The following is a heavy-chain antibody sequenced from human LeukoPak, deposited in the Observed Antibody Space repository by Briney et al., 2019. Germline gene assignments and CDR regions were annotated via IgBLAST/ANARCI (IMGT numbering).Heavy chain of an antibody. Sequence: GGSLRLSCVASGFTFSSYGMHWVCQAPGKGLEWVSAISGSGGSTYYADSVKGRFTISRDNFKNTLYLQMNSLRAEDTAVYYCAKDLLGIGYFDYWGQGTLVTVSS. CDR3: AKDLLGIGYFDY. CDR1: GFTFSSYG. D-gene: IGHD7-27*01. V-gene: IGHV3-23*01. CDR2: ISGSGGST. J-gene: IGHJ4*02.